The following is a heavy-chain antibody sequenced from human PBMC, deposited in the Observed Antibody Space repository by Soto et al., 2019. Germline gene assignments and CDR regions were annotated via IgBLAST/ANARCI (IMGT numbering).Heavy chain of an antibody. CDR1: GGTFSSYA. J-gene: IGHJ6*02. Sequence: GASVKVSCKASGGTFSSYAISWVRPAPGQGLEWMGGIIPIFGTANYAQKFQGRVTITADESTSTAYMELSSLRSEDTAVYYCASSGWSLYYYYYGMDVWGQGTTVTVSS. CDR2: IIPIFGTA. D-gene: IGHD6-19*01. V-gene: IGHV1-69*13. CDR3: ASSGWSLYYYYYGMDV.